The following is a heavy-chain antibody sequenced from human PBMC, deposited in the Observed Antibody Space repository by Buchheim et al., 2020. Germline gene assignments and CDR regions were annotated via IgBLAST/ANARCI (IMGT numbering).Heavy chain of an antibody. J-gene: IGHJ5*01. V-gene: IGHV3-74*01. CDR2: INSGGSRT. CDR3: ARKSPYDFWSGYEGWFDS. Sequence: EVQLVESGGGLVQPGGSLRLSCAASGFTFSSYWMHWVRQAPGKGLVWVSRINSGGSRTTHADSVKGRFTISRDNAKNTLYLQMNSLRAEDTAVYYCARKSPYDFWSGYEGWFDSWGQGTL. CDR1: GFTFSSYW. D-gene: IGHD3-3*01.